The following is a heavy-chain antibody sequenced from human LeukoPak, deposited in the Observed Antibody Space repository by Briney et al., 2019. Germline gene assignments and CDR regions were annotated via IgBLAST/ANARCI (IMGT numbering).Heavy chain of an antibody. J-gene: IGHJ4*02. Sequence: GGSLRLSCAASGFTFSTYNMNWVRQAPGKGLEWVSSISSSSSHTYYVDSVKGRFTISRDNTMNSLYLQMNSLRAEDTAVYYCTREVPHRYSGYDSRDYWGQGTLVTVSS. V-gene: IGHV3-21*01. D-gene: IGHD5-12*01. CDR1: GFTFSTYN. CDR2: ISSSSSHT. CDR3: TREVPHRYSGYDSRDY.